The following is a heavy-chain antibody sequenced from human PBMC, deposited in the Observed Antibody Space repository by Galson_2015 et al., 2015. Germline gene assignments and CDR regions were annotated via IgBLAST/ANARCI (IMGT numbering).Heavy chain of an antibody. CDR3: ARCVGNRWLDP. CDR1: GFTLSSYW. CDR2: INQDGGEK. J-gene: IGHJ5*02. Sequence: SLRLSCAASGFTLSSYWMSWVRQAPGEGLEWVANINQDGGEKYYVDSVKGRFTISRDNAKNSLYLQMNSLRVEDTAVYYCARCVGNRWLDPWGQGTLVTVSS. V-gene: IGHV3-7*01. D-gene: IGHD1-26*01.